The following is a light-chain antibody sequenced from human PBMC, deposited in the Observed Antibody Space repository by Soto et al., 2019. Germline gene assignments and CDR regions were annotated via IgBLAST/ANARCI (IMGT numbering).Light chain of an antibody. J-gene: IGKJ1*01. CDR3: QQYGASPWT. CDR2: DTS. Sequence: FELTQSRGAVSLSPGERATLSCRASQSVSSSHLAWYQQKRGQAPRLLIYDTSTRATGIPDRFSGSGSGTDFTLTISRLEPEDFAVYHCQQYGASPWTFGQGTKVDIK. V-gene: IGKV3-20*01. CDR1: QSVSSSH.